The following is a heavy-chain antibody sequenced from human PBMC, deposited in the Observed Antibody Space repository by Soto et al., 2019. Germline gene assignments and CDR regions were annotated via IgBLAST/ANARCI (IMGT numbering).Heavy chain of an antibody. V-gene: IGHV3-53*04. D-gene: IGHD3-16*02. J-gene: IGHJ2*01. CDR3: ARGRWYDYIWGSYRSAGYFDF. CDR2: IYSGGST. CDR1: GFTVSSNY. Sequence: EVQLVESGGGLVQPGGSLRLSCAASGFTVSSNYMSWVRQAPGKGLEWVSVIYSGGSTYYADSVKGRFTISRHNSKNTLYLQMNSLRAEDTAVYYCARGRWYDYIWGSYRSAGYFDFWGRGTLVTVSS.